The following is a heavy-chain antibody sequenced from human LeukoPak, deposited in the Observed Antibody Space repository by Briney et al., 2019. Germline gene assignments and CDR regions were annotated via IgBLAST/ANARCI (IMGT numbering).Heavy chain of an antibody. D-gene: IGHD3-10*01. V-gene: IGHV3-23*01. CDR3: ARDFKSLGGGFDY. J-gene: IGHJ4*02. Sequence: GGSLRLSCAASGFTFSSYAMNWVRQAPGKGLEWVSAISGSGGSTYYADSVKGRFTISRDNAKNSLYLQMNSLRAEDTAVYYCARDFKSLGGGFDYWGQGTLVTVSS. CDR2: ISGSGGST. CDR1: GFTFSSYA.